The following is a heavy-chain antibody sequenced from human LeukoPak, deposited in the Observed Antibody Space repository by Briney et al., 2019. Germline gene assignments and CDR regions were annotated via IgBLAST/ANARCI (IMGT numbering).Heavy chain of an antibody. CDR3: ARDRVGATDYFDY. Sequence: GGSLRHSCAASGFTFSSYAMHWVRQAPGKGLEWVAVISYDGSNKYYADSVKGRFTISRDNSKNTLYLQMNSLRAEDTAVYYCARDRVGATDYFDYWGQGTLVTVSS. V-gene: IGHV3-30-3*01. D-gene: IGHD1-26*01. CDR1: GFTFSSYA. CDR2: ISYDGSNK. J-gene: IGHJ4*02.